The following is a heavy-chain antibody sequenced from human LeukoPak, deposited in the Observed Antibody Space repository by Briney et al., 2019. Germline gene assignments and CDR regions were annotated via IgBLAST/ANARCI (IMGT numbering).Heavy chain of an antibody. J-gene: IGHJ4*02. CDR3: ARFNGRVRGVIIDNEDY. D-gene: IGHD3-10*01. V-gene: IGHV5-51*01. CDR2: IYPGDSDT. CDR1: GYSFTSYW. Sequence: EESLKISCKGSGYSFTSYWIGWVRQMPGKGLEWMGIIYPGDSDTRYSPSFQGQVTISADKSISTAYLQWSSLKASDTAMYYCARFNGRVRGVIIDNEDYWGQGTLVTVSS.